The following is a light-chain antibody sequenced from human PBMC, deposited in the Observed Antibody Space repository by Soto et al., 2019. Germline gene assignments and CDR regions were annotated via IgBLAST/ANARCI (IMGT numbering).Light chain of an antibody. V-gene: IGLV2-14*01. J-gene: IGLJ2*01. CDR2: EVS. CDR3: SSYTSSGTVV. CDR1: TSDVGGYNF. Sequence: QSALTQPASVSGSPGQSITISCTGTTSDVGGYNFVSWYQLHPGKAPKLMIFEVSNRPSGVSNRFSGSKSGNTASLTISGLQAEDEADYYCSSYTSSGTVVFGAGTKLTVL.